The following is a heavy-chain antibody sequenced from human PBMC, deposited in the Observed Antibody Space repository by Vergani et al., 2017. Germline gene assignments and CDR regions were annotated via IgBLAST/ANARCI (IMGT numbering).Heavy chain of an antibody. V-gene: IGHV3-11*04. Sequence: LEESGGGSVKPGGSLRLSCAASGFTFSDHYMSWIRQAPGKGLGWVSHISPGASTVSYTDSVTGRFTVSRDNDNNSLTLDMTTLRVEDTAVYYCAKNPGISTTRHYYARDVWCQGTTVTVSS. CDR2: ISPGASTV. CDR1: GFTFSDHY. CDR3: AKNPGISTTRHYYARDV. D-gene: IGHD1-1*01. J-gene: IGHJ6*02.